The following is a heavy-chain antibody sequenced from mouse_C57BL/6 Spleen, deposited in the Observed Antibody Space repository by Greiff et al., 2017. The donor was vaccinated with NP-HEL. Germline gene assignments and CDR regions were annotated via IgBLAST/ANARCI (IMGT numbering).Heavy chain of an antibody. V-gene: IGHV1-81*01. CDR1: GYTFTSYG. Sequence: QVQLQQSGAELARPGASVKLSCKASGYTFTSYGISWVKQRTGQGLEWIGEIYPRSGNTYYNEKFKGKATLTADKSSSTAYMELRSLTSEDSAVYFCARGDYGNYAMDYWSQGTSVTVSS. CDR3: ARGDYGNYAMDY. J-gene: IGHJ4*01. CDR2: IYPRSGNT. D-gene: IGHD2-1*01.